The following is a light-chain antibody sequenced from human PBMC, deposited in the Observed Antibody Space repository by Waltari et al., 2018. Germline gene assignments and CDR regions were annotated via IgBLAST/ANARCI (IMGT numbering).Light chain of an antibody. CDR1: SSNIGNYF. V-gene: IGLV1-51*01. CDR2: DNN. CDR3: ATWDNSLTAVV. J-gene: IGLJ2*01. Sequence: QSVLTQPPSVSAAPGQKVTISCSGSSSNIGNYFVSWYHHLPGATPKRLIYDNNKRPSGIPDRFSASKSGTSATLDITGLQIGDEADYYCATWDNSLTAVVFGGGTKLTVL.